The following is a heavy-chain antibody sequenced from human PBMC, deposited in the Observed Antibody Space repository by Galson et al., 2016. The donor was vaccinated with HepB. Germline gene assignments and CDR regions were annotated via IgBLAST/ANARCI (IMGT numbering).Heavy chain of an antibody. CDR3: AREYSGYAGSRYYSGMDV. V-gene: IGHV1-69*05. CDR2: IIPIFDTA. CDR1: GGTFRTCA. Sequence: SVKVSCKASGGTFRTCAISWVRQAPGQGLEWMGGIIPIFDTANYAQKFQDRVTITRDSSARTVYMELSSLRSEDTAVYYCAREYSGYAGSRYYSGMDVWGQGTTVTVSS. D-gene: IGHD5-12*01. J-gene: IGHJ6*02.